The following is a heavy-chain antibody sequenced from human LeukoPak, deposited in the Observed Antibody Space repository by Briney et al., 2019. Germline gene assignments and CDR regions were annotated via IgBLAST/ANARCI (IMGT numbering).Heavy chain of an antibody. CDR1: GFTFSSYA. D-gene: IGHD2-2*02. Sequence: GGSLRLSCAASGFTFSSYAMSWVRQAPGKGLEWVSAISGSGGSTYYADSVKGRFTISRDNSKNTLYLQMNSLRAEDTAVYYCXXQTTTSCYTGSDYWGQGTLVTVSS. CDR2: ISGSGGST. J-gene: IGHJ4*02. V-gene: IGHV3-23*01. CDR3: XXQTTTSCYTGSDY.